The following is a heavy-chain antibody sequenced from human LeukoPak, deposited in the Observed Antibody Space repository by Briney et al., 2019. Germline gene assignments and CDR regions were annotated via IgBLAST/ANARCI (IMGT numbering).Heavy chain of an antibody. V-gene: IGHV4-61*01. J-gene: IGHJ5*02. CDR1: GGSVSSDNYY. D-gene: IGHD6-13*01. CDR2: IYNSGST. Sequence: PSDTLSLTCTVTGGSVSSDNYYWSWIRQPPGKGLEWIGYIYNSGSTNYSPSLKTRVTMSADTSKNQLSLKLSAVTAADTAVYYCARGRFSSSWYIFDPWGQGALVTVSS. CDR3: ARGRFSSSWYIFDP.